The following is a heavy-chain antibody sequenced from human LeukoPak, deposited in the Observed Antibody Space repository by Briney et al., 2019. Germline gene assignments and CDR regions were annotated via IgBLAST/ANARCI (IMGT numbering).Heavy chain of an antibody. V-gene: IGHV3-30-3*01. J-gene: IGHJ5*02. Sequence: GGSLRLSCAPSGFTFSSYAMHWVRQAPGKGLEWVAVISYDGSNKYYADSVKGRFTISRDNSKNTLYLQMNSLRAEDTAVYYCARDDCSSISCYHNWFDPWGQGTLVTVSA. CDR1: GFTFSSYA. CDR2: ISYDGSNK. D-gene: IGHD2-2*01. CDR3: ARDDCSSISCYHNWFDP.